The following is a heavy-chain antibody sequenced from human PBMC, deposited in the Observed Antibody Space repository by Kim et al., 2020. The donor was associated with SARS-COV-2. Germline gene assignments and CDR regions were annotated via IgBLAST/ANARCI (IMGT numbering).Heavy chain of an antibody. Sequence: GSTNDSPSLTSRLTISLDMSKNQFSLNLTSVTAADTAVYYCTRGSGWLTDLWGRGTLITVSS. CDR2: GST. V-gene: IGHV4-59*09. J-gene: IGHJ2*01. D-gene: IGHD3-10*01. CDR3: TRGSGWLTDL.